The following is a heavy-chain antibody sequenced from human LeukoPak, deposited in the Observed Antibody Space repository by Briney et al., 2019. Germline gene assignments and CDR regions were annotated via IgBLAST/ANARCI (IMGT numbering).Heavy chain of an antibody. V-gene: IGHV4-61*02. J-gene: IGHJ5*02. CDR1: GGSISSGSYY. Sequence: SETLSLTCTVSGGSISSGSYYWSWIRQPAGKGLEWIGRIYTSGTTNYNLSLKSRVTISVDTSKNQFSLKLSSVTAADSAVYFCARDGDFWSGYYGRWFDPWGQGTLVTVSS. D-gene: IGHD3-3*01. CDR2: IYTSGTT. CDR3: ARDGDFWSGYYGRWFDP.